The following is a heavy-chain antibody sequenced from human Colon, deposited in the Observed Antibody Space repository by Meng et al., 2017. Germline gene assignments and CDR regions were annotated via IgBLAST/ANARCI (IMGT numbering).Heavy chain of an antibody. CDR3: TTNRYN. CDR1: GFIFSDGW. Sequence: VLLVGSGGGWVKRGEPLRLFCAASGFIFSDGWMSWVRQAPGEGVEWVGRIKRKPEGATTDYAAPVAGRFVISRDDSRKVLFLQMNSLKTEDTAVYYCTTNRYNWGQGTLVTVSS. D-gene: IGHD3-16*02. J-gene: IGHJ4*02. V-gene: IGHV3-15*01. CDR2: IKRKPEGATT.